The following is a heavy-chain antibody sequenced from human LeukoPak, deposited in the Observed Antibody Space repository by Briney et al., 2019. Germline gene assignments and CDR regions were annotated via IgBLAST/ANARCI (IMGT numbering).Heavy chain of an antibody. CDR3: ATDGRSYDSSAYYYFDY. CDR1: GGTFSSYA. J-gene: IGHJ4*02. Sequence: GASVKVSCKASGGTFSSYAISWVRQAPGQGLEWMGGIIPIFGTANYAQKFQGRVTITADESTSTAYMELSSLRSEDTAAYYCATDGRSYDSSAYYYFDYWGQGTLVTVSS. CDR2: IIPIFGTA. V-gene: IGHV1-69*01. D-gene: IGHD3-22*01.